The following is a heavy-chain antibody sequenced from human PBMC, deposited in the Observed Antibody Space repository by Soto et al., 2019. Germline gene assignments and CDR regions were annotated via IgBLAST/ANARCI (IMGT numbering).Heavy chain of an antibody. CDR2: IYSGGST. V-gene: IGHV3-53*01. Sequence: LRLSFAASGFTVSSNYMSWVRQAPGKGLEWVSVIYSGGSTYYADSVKGRFTISRDNSKNTLYLQMNSLRAEDTAVYYCARDRTTVVTQYYYGMDVWGQGTTVTVSS. J-gene: IGHJ6*02. CDR3: ARDRTTVVTQYYYGMDV. D-gene: IGHD4-17*01. CDR1: GFTVSSNY.